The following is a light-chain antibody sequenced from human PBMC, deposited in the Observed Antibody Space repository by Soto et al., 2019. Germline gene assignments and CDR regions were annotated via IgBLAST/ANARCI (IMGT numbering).Light chain of an antibody. V-gene: IGLV1-40*01. Sequence: QSVLTQPPSVSGAPGQRVTISCTGSSSNIGAGYDVHWYQQLPGTAPKLLIYHNSNRPSGVPDRFSGSKSGTSASLAITGLQAEDEADYYCQSYDTSLSGYVVFGGGPKLTVL. CDR1: SSNIGAGYD. CDR3: QSYDTSLSGYVV. J-gene: IGLJ2*01. CDR2: HNS.